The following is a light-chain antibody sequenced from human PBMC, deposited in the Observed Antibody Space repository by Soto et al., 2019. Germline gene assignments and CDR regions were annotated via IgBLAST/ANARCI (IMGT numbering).Light chain of an antibody. CDR3: CSYADSSTWV. V-gene: IGLV2-23*02. CDR2: EVT. Sequence: QSALTQPASVSGSPGQSITISCTGTSSDVGSYNLVSWYQQHPGKAPKFKIYEVTKRPSGVSNRFSGSKSGNTASLTISGLQAEDEADYYCCSYADSSTWVFGGGTKVTVL. CDR1: SSDVGSYNL. J-gene: IGLJ3*02.